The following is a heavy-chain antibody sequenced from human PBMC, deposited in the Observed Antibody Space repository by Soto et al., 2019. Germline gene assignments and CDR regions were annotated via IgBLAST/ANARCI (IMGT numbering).Heavy chain of an antibody. J-gene: IGHJ4*02. CDR2: VSADGSKT. V-gene: IGHV3-30*18. CDR3: VKEDAIQDNWYFDY. CDR1: GFIFSNYG. D-gene: IGHD1-1*01. Sequence: QVQLVESGGGVVQPGRSLRLSCAASGFIFSNYGMHWVRQAPGKGLEWVAIVSADGSKTYYADSVKGRFTVSRDNSKNTVYLQLNSLTGDDTAVFYCVKEDAIQDNWYFDYWGQGAAVTVSS.